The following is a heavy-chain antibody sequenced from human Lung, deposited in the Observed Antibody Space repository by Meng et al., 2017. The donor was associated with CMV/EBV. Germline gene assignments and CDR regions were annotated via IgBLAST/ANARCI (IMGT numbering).Heavy chain of an antibody. CDR3: AKGGAEYCSGARCYHLDY. Sequence: GGSLRLXCAASGFTFSSYAMTWVRQAPGKGPEYVSAITGGGGNAYYTDSVKGRFTISRDNSKNTLYLQMNSLRVEDTAVYYCAKGGAEYCSGARCYHLDYXGQGXLVTVSS. CDR1: GFTFSSYA. V-gene: IGHV3-23*01. J-gene: IGHJ4*02. D-gene: IGHD2-2*01. CDR2: ITGGGGNA.